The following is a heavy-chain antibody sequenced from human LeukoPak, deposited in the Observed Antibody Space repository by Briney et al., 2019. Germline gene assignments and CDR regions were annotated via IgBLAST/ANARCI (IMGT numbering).Heavy chain of an antibody. CDR1: GFTFRSYR. J-gene: IGHJ3*02. D-gene: IGHD3-22*01. Sequence: GGSLGLSCAASGFTFRSYRMNWVRQAPGKGLGWVASIKQGESERYYVDSVNGRFTISRDNAKNSLYLQMNSLRAEDTAVYYCARGDNSAFDIWGQGTMVTVSS. V-gene: IGHV3-7*04. CDR3: ARGDNSAFDI. CDR2: IKQGESER.